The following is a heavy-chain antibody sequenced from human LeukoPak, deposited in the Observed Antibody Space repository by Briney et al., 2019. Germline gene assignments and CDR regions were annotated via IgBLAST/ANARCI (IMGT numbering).Heavy chain of an antibody. CDR3: ARVAAAGLSNWFDP. CDR2: INHSGST. D-gene: IGHD6-13*01. CDR1: GGSFSGYY. V-gene: IGHV4-34*01. J-gene: IGHJ5*02. Sequence: SETLSLTCAVYGGSFSGYYRSWIRQPPGKGLEWIGEINHSGSTNYNPSLKSRVTISVDTSKNQFSLKLSSVTAADTAVYYCARVAAAGLSNWFDPWGQGTLVTVSS.